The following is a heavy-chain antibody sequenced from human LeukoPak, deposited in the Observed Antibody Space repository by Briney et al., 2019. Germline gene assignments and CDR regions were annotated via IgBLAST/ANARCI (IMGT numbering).Heavy chain of an antibody. CDR1: GGSISGYY. CDR3: AGHSKGFSILWGVTAFDI. CDR2: IYYSGST. J-gene: IGHJ3*02. V-gene: IGHV4-59*08. D-gene: IGHD3-10*01. Sequence: SETLSLTCSVSGGSISGYYWSWIRQPPGKGPEWIGYIYYSGSTNYDPSLKSRVTISVDTAKNQISLRLSSVTAAETAVYYCAGHSKGFSILWGVTAFDIWGQGTMVTVSS.